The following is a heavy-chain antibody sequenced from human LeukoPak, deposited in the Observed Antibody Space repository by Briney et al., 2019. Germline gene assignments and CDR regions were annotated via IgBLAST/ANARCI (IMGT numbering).Heavy chain of an antibody. CDR1: GFTFSSYA. CDR3: ARDRGDSFDY. Sequence: GGSLRLSCAASGFTFSSYAMHWVRQAPGKGLEWVAVIPYDGSNKYYADSVKGRFTISRDNSKNTLYLQMNSLRAEDTAVYYCARDRGDSFDYWGQGTLVTVSS. J-gene: IGHJ4*02. CDR2: IPYDGSNK. V-gene: IGHV3-30-3*01.